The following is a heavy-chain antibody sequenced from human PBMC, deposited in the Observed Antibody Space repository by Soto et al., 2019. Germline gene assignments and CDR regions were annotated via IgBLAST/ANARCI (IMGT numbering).Heavy chain of an antibody. CDR3: ARGQRFSDWFDP. V-gene: IGHV4-4*07. CDR2: IYSSGST. Sequence: SETLSLTCTVSGGAISAYYWAWIRQTAGKGLEWIGSIYSSGSTKYNPALQSRVTMSLETSNKQFSLRLTSVTAADTALYYCARGQRFSDWFDPWGQGTLVTVS. D-gene: IGHD3-3*01. J-gene: IGHJ5*02. CDR1: GGAISAYY.